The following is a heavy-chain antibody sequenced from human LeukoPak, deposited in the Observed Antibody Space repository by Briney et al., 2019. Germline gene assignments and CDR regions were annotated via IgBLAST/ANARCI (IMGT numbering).Heavy chain of an antibody. D-gene: IGHD2-21*01. CDR3: ARDRVAGLAAFDI. Sequence: ASVKVSCKASGYSFTGNYMHWVRQAPGQGLEWMGWINPNSGDTNFAQKLQGRVTMTTDTSTSTAYMELRSLRSDDTAVYYCARDRVAGLAAFDIWGQGTMVTVSS. CDR2: INPNSGDT. CDR1: GYSFTGNY. V-gene: IGHV1-2*02. J-gene: IGHJ3*02.